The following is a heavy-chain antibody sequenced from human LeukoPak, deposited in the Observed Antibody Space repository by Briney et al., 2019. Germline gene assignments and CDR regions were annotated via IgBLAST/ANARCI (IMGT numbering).Heavy chain of an antibody. CDR1: GGTFSSYA. CDR3: ARTLNWKNFYFDY. V-gene: IGHV1-69*05. Sequence: SVTVSCKASGGTFSSYAISWVRQAPGQGLEWMGGIIPIFGTANYAQKFQGRVTITTDESTSTAYMELSSLRSEDTAVYYCARTLNWKNFYFDYWGQGTLVTVSS. J-gene: IGHJ4*02. D-gene: IGHD1/OR15-1a*01. CDR2: IIPIFGTA.